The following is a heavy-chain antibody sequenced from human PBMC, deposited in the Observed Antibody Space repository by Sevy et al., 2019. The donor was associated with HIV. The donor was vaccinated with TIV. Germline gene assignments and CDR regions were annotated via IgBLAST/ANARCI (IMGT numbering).Heavy chain of an antibody. J-gene: IGHJ4*02. D-gene: IGHD3-22*01. Sequence: GGSLRLSCAASGFTFSRYAMNWVRQAPGKGLEWVSGISGSGGSGEKTNYADSVKGRFTISRDDSRNSLYLQLNSLRTEDTAIYYCARKYDSSDYFDYWGQGTLVTVSS. V-gene: IGHV3-23*01. CDR3: ARKYDSSDYFDY. CDR2: ISGSGGSGEKT. CDR1: GFTFSRYA.